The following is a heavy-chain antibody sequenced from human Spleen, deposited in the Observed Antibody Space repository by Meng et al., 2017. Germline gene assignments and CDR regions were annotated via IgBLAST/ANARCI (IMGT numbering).Heavy chain of an antibody. CDR2: FNTCTGNP. Sequence: ASVKVSCKPSGYSFTTYGLNWVPQAPGQGLEYMGWFNTCTGNPTCAQGFTGHFGFSMDTSASTACLQISSLKAEDMAMYIPSVGPLHMAVEMVFDYWGQGTLVTVSS. CDR1: GYSFTTYG. D-gene: IGHD2-8*01. V-gene: IGHV7-81*01. CDR3: SVGPLHMAVEMVFDY. J-gene: IGHJ4*02.